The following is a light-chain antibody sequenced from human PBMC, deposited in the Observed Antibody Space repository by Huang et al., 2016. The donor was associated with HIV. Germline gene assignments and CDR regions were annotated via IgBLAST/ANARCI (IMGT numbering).Light chain of an antibody. V-gene: IGKV3-20*01. J-gene: IGKJ2*01. Sequence: EIVLTQSPGTRLLSPGERATLSCRASQRVSSSYLAWYQQKPGQAPRLLIYGASSRATGIPDRFSGSGSGTDFTLTISRLEPEDFAVYYCQQYGSSPYTFGQGTKLELK. CDR1: QRVSSSY. CDR3: QQYGSSPYT. CDR2: GAS.